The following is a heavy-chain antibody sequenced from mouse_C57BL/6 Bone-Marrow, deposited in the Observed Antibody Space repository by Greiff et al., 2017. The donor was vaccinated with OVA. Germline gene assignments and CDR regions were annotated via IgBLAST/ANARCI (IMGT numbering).Heavy chain of an antibody. D-gene: IGHD1-1*01. J-gene: IGHJ4*01. Sequence: VQLQQSGAELVKPGASVKMSCKASGYTFTSYWITWVKQRPGQGLEWIGDIYPGSGSTNYNEKFKGKATLTVDTSSTTSYMQLSSLTSEDSAVYYCAIRDYYGSSHYAMDYWGQGTSVTVSS. CDR3: AIRDYYGSSHYAMDY. CDR2: IYPGSGST. V-gene: IGHV1-55*01. CDR1: GYTFTSYW.